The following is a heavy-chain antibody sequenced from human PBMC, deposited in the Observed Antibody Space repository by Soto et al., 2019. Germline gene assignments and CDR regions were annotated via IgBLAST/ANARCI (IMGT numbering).Heavy chain of an antibody. CDR3: VKASDGAWPYSFDS. J-gene: IGHJ4*02. CDR1: DFSFNPYV. D-gene: IGHD2-21*01. Sequence: GGSLRLSCVASDFSFNPYVMAWVRQATRKGLEWISAISSNTAITNYPDSMRGRFTISRVNSENTIFLQMHSLRVEVSFVYFWVKASDGAWPYSFDSWGQGTLVTVSS. CDR2: ISSNTAIT. V-gene: IGHV3-23*01.